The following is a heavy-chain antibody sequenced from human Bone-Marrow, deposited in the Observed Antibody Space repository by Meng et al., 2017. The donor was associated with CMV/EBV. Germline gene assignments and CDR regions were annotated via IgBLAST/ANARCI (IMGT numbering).Heavy chain of an antibody. CDR1: GFAFRSYW. CDR3: TRGNQV. CDR2: VNGDGSST. Sequence: GGSLRLSCAAPGFAFRSYWIHWVRQCPGKGPVWVARVNGDGSSTSYADSVKGRFTISRDNTKNTVSLQMNSLRVEDTAVYYCTRGNQVWGQGTLVTVS. V-gene: IGHV3-74*01. J-gene: IGHJ4*02. D-gene: IGHD1-14*01.